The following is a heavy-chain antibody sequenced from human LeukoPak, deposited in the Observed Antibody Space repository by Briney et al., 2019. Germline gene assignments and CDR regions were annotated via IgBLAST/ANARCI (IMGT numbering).Heavy chain of an antibody. D-gene: IGHD3/OR15-3a*01. CDR1: SGSIRSYH. Sequence: PSETLSLTCTVSSGSIRSYHWAWIRQPAGKELEWIGRIYTTGDTDYNPSLKSRVTMSVDTSKNQFSLNLRSVTTADTAFYCCARNGYTKSWTHLDYWGQGILVSVSS. V-gene: IGHV4-4*07. CDR2: IYTTGDT. J-gene: IGHJ4*02. CDR3: ARNGYTKSWTHLDY.